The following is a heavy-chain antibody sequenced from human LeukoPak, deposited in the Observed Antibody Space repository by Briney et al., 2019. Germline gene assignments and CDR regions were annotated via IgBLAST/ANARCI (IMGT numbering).Heavy chain of an antibody. Sequence: GGSLRLSCAASGFTFSGYNMRWIRQAPGKGLEWVSSISRSGSTKYYADSVKGRFTISRDNAKNSLFLQMNSLRAEDTAVYYCARRGGKNYGDYVVYYYYMDVWGKGTTVTVSS. D-gene: IGHD4-17*01. CDR1: GFTFSGYN. J-gene: IGHJ6*03. CDR2: ISRSGSTK. CDR3: ARRGGKNYGDYVVYYYYMDV. V-gene: IGHV3-11*01.